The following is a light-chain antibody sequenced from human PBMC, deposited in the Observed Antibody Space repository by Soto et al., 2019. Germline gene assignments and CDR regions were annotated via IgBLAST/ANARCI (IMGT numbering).Light chain of an antibody. V-gene: IGKV4-1*01. J-gene: IGKJ1*01. CDR3: QQDDTTPVT. CDR2: WAS. CDR1: QTVLHGSNY. Sequence: DIVMTQSPDSLAVSLGERATINCKSSQTVLHGSNYLAWYQQKPGQPPKLLIYWASTRESGVPDRFSGSGSATDFTLTISSRQAEDVAVYYWQQDDTTPVTFGQGTKVEIK.